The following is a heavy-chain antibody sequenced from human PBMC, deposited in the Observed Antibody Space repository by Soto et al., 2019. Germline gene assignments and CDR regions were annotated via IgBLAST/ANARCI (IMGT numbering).Heavy chain of an antibody. V-gene: IGHV5-51*01. CDR2: IYPGDSDT. CDR1: GYSFSNYW. CDR3: ARPLSPPLVPHDYGMDV. J-gene: IGHJ6*02. Sequence: EDQLVQSGAEVKKPGESLKISCKGSGYSFSNYWVGWVRQMPGKGLEWMGIIYPGDSDTRYSPSFQGQVTFSADKSINTAYRQWSSLKASDTAMYYCARPLSPPLVPHDYGMDVWGQGTTVTVSS.